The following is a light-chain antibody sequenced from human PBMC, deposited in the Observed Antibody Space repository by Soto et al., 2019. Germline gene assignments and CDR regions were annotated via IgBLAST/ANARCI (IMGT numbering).Light chain of an antibody. CDR2: DAT. CDR1: QTISTF. J-gene: IGKJ1*01. CDR3: QQSFSTPWT. Sequence: IQMTQSPSSLSASVGDRVTLTCRASQTISTFLNWYQHKPGKAPKLLIYDATNLYSGVPSRFSGSGSGTDFTLTISSLQPEDFATYSCQQSFSTPWTFGQGTKV. V-gene: IGKV1-39*01.